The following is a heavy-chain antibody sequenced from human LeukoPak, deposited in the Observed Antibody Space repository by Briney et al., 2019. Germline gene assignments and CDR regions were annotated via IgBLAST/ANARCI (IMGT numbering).Heavy chain of an antibody. CDR2: ISGSGGST. D-gene: IGHD5-18*01. CDR3: AKSRGYSYGYGY. Sequence: ESGGSLRLSCAASGFTFSSYAMSWVRQAPGKGLEWVSAISGSGGSTYYADSVKGRFTISRDNSKNTLYLQMNSLRAEDTAVYYCAKSRGYSYGYGYWGQGTLVTVSS. V-gene: IGHV3-23*01. J-gene: IGHJ4*02. CDR1: GFTFSSYA.